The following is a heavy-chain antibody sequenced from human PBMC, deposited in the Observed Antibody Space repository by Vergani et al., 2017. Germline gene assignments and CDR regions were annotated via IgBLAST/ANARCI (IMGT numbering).Heavy chain of an antibody. CDR1: GGSISSRTSY. CDR3: ASGSIGKAPY. J-gene: IGHJ4*02. D-gene: IGHD4-23*01. Sequence: QVQLQESGPGLVKPSQTLSLTCTVSGGSISSRTSYWSWIRQPAGKGLEWIGRVYTSGSTNYNPSLKSRVTMSVDTSKNQFSLKLSSVTATDTAVYYCASGSIGKAPYWGQGTLVTVSS. V-gene: IGHV4-61*02. CDR2: VYTSGST.